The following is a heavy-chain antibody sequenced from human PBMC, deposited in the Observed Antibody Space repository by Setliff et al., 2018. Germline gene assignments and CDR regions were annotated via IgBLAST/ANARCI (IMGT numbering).Heavy chain of an antibody. J-gene: IGHJ5*02. CDR2: INHSGST. CDR3: ARGRNRIAARRGNWFDP. CDR1: GGSFSGYY. V-gene: IGHV4-34*01. Sequence: SETLSLTCAVYGGSFSGYYWSWIRQPPGKGLEWIGEINHSGSTNYNPSLKSRVTISVDTSKNQFSLKLSSVTAADTAVYYCARGRNRIAARRGNWFDPWGQGTLVTVSS. D-gene: IGHD6-6*01.